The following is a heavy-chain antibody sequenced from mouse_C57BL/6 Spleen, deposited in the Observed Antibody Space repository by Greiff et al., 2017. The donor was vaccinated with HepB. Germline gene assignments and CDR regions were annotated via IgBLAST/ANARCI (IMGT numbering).Heavy chain of an antibody. CDR2: INYDGSST. CDR3: ARLERGNAMDY. Sequence: EVKLVESEGGLVQPGSSMKLSCTASGFTFSDYYMAWVRQVPEKGLEWVANINYDGSSTYYLDSLKSRFIISRDNAKNILYLQMSSLKSEDTATYYCARLERGNAMDYWGQGTSVTVSS. J-gene: IGHJ4*01. V-gene: IGHV5-16*01. CDR1: GFTFSDYY.